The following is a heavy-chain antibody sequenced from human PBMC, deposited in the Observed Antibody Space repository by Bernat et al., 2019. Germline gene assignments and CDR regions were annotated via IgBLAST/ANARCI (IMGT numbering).Heavy chain of an antibody. CDR3: AKAVGSRDGYNLDAFDI. CDR2: LYSGGTT. D-gene: IGHD5-24*01. Sequence: EVQLVETGGGLIQPGRSLRLSCAASGLTVSTNYMSWVRQAPGKGLEWVSVLYSGGTTYYADSVKGRFTMSGDNSKNTLYLQMDGLRAEDTAVYYCAKAVGSRDGYNLDAFDIWGQGGVVTVSS. CDR1: GLTVSTNY. J-gene: IGHJ3*02. V-gene: IGHV3-53*02.